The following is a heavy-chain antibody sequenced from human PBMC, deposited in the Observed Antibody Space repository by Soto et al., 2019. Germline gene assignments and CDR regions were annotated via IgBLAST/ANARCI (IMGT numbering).Heavy chain of an antibody. CDR3: ARRRDIYWDFDL. J-gene: IGHJ2*01. V-gene: IGHV1-69*12. CDR2: IIPIFGTA. CDR1: GGTFSSYA. Sequence: QVQLVQSGAEVKKPGSSVKVSCKASGGTFSSYAISWVRQAPGQGLEWMGAIIPIFGTANYAQKFQGRVTITADESTSTAYMELSILRSEDTDVYYCARRRDIYWDFDLWGRGTLLTVSS.